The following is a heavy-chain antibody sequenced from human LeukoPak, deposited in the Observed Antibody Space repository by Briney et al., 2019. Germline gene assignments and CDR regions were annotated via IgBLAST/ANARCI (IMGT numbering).Heavy chain of an antibody. J-gene: IGHJ4*02. CDR1: GFTFSNYA. D-gene: IGHD3-9*01. CDR2: ITVSGGNT. V-gene: IGHV3-23*01. Sequence: PGASLRLSCAASGFTFSNYAMSWVRQPLGKGLEWVSSITVSGGNTYYADSVKGRFTISRDNSKNTLYLQMNSMRAEDTAVYYCAKWGDYGVLSGYYVSDYWGQGTMVTVSS. CDR3: AKWGDYGVLSGYYVSDY.